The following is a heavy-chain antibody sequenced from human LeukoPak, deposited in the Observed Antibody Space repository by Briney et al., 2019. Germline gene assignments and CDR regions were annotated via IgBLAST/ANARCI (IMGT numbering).Heavy chain of an antibody. CDR2: IYTSGST. J-gene: IGHJ2*01. V-gene: IGHV4-4*07. Sequence: SETLSLTCTVSGGSISSYYWGWLQQPAGKGLEWLGRIYTSGSTNYNPSLKSRVTMSVDTSKNQFSLKLSSVTAADTAVYYCARETPDYGDFSFDLWGRGTLVTVSS. CDR1: GGSISSYY. D-gene: IGHD4-17*01. CDR3: ARETPDYGDFSFDL.